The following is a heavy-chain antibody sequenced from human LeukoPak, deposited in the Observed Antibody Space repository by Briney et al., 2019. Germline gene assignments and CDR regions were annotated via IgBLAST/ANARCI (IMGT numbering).Heavy chain of an antibody. Sequence: PGGSLRLSCAASGFTVSSNYMSWVRQAPGKGLEWVSVIYSGGSTYYADSVKGRFTVSRDNSKNTLYLQMNSLRAEDTAVYYCEHYGDHLYAFDIWGQGTMVAVSS. CDR2: IYSGGST. J-gene: IGHJ3*02. D-gene: IGHD4-17*01. V-gene: IGHV3-66*02. CDR1: GFTVSSNY. CDR3: EHYGDHLYAFDI.